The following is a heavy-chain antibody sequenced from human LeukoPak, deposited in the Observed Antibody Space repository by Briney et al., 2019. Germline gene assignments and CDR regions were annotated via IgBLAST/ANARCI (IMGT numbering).Heavy chain of an antibody. CDR1: GGSFSGYY. Sequence: SETLSLTCAVYGGSFSGYYWSWIRQPPGKGLEWIGEINHSGSTNYNPSLKSRVTISVDTSKNQFSLKLSSVTAADTAVYYCARAADNCSSNSCYRVEGRYFDYWGQGTLVTVSS. J-gene: IGHJ4*02. D-gene: IGHD2-2*01. V-gene: IGHV4-34*01. CDR3: ARAADNCSSNSCYRVEGRYFDY. CDR2: INHSGST.